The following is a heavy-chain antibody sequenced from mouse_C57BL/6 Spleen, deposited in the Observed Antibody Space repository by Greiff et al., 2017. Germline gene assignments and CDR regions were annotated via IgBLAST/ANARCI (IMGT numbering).Heavy chain of an antibody. Sequence: VKLVESGPGLVAPSQSLSITCTVSGFSLTSYGVSWVRQPPGKGLEWLGVIWGDGSTNYHSALISRLSISKDNSKSQVILKLNRPQTDYTATYCGARGPYAMDYWGQGTSVTVSS. CDR3: ARGPYAMDY. V-gene: IGHV2-3*01. CDR1: GFSLTSYG. J-gene: IGHJ4*01. CDR2: IWGDGST.